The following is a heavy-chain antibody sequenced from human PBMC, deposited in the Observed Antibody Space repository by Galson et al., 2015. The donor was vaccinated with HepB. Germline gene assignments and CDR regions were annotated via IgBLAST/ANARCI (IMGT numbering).Heavy chain of an antibody. CDR2: IYPGDSDT. V-gene: IGHV5-51*01. J-gene: IGHJ2*01. CDR3: ARLGAYCGGDCYYGWYFDL. D-gene: IGHD2-21*02. Sequence: QSGAEVKKPGESLKISCTGSGYSLTSYWIGWVRQMPGIGLEWMGIIYPGDSDTRYSPSFQGQVTISADKSISTAYLQWSSLKASDTAMYYCARLGAYCGGDCYYGWYFDLWGRGTLVTVSS. CDR1: GYSLTSYW.